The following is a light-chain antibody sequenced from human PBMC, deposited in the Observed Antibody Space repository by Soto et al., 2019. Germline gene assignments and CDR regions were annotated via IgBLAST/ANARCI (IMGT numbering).Light chain of an antibody. V-gene: IGLV3-21*02. CDR1: NLGSKT. CDR2: DDR. Sequence: SYELTQPPSVSVAPGQTARITCGGNNLGSKTVHWYQQKPGQAPVLLVYDDRDRPSGIPERFSGSNSGNTATLTISGLQSEDEADYYCTAWDGGLNARVFGGGTKLTVL. J-gene: IGLJ3*02. CDR3: TAWDGGLNARV.